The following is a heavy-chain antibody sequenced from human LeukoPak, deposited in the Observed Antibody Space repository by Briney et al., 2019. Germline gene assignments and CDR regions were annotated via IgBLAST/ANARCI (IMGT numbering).Heavy chain of an antibody. CDR3: ARDWYYGMDV. V-gene: IGHV1-69*04. CDR2: IIPIFGIA. J-gene: IGHJ6*02. Sequence: WMGRIIPIFGIANYAQKFQGRVTITADKSTSTAYMELSSLRSEDTAVYYCARDWYYGMDVWGQGTTVTVSS.